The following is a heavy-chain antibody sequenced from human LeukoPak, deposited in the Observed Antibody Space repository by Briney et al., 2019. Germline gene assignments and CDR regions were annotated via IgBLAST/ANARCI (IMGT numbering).Heavy chain of an antibody. D-gene: IGHD3-10*01. V-gene: IGHV3-23*01. CDR3: AKDSPVLTI. CDR1: GFTFSSYS. Sequence: PGGSLRLSCAASGFTFSSYSMSWVRQAPEKGLEWVSAVTGSGGGTYYADSVKGRFTISRDNSKDTLYLQMNSLRADDTAVYYCAKDSPVLTIWGQGTMVTVSS. J-gene: IGHJ3*02. CDR2: VTGSGGGT.